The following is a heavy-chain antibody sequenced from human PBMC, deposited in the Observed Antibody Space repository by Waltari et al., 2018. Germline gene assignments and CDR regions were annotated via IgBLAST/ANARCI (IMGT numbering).Heavy chain of an antibody. D-gene: IGHD4-17*01. J-gene: IGHJ6*03. Sequence: QVQLQESGPGLVKPSQTLSLTCTVSGGSISSGDYYWSWIRQPQGKGLEWIGYIYYSGSTYYNPSLKSRVTISVDTSKNQFSLKLSSVTAADTAVYYCAVNRAYGDYPNYYYYYMDVWGKGTTVTVSS. CDR1: GGSISSGDYY. CDR2: IYYSGST. V-gene: IGHV4-30-4*08. CDR3: AVNRAYGDYPNYYYYYMDV.